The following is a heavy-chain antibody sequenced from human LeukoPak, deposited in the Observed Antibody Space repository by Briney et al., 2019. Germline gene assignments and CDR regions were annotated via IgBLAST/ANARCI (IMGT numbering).Heavy chain of an antibody. CDR1: GFTFSNAW. D-gene: IGHD3-22*01. Sequence: GGSLRLSCAVSGFTFSNAWMSWVRQAPGKGLEWVGRIKSKTDGGRTDYAPPVKGRSTISRDDSNNMLYLQMNSLKTEDTAVYYCTTDDYYDRSGFHPGFDSWGQGTLVTVSS. CDR2: IKSKTDGGRT. V-gene: IGHV3-15*01. CDR3: TTDDYYDRSGFHPGFDS. J-gene: IGHJ4*02.